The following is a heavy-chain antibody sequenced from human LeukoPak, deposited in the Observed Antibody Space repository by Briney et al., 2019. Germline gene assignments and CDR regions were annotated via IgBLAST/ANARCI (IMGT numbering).Heavy chain of an antibody. V-gene: IGHV3-7*01. J-gene: IGHJ4*02. Sequence: SGGSLRLSCAASGFTFSSYWMSWVRQAPGKGLEWVANIKQDGSEKYYVDSVKGRFTISRDNAKNSLYLQMNSLRAENTAVYYCARDPPPSGVVNSEGRSDYWGQGTLVTVSS. CDR2: IKQDGSEK. D-gene: IGHD4-23*01. CDR3: ARDPPPSGVVNSEGRSDY. CDR1: GFTFSSYW.